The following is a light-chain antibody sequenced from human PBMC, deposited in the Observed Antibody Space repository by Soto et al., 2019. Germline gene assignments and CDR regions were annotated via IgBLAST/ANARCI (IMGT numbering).Light chain of an antibody. CDR3: QYYGNSRIT. J-gene: IGKJ5*01. CDR2: AAS. V-gene: IGKV3-20*01. Sequence: EIVLTQSPGTLSLSPGERVTLSCRASQSVNNNFLSWYQQKPGRAPRLLIYAASSGATGIPDRFSGSGSGTDFTLTINRLEPEDFVVYYCQYYGNSRITFGQGTRLEIK. CDR1: QSVNNNF.